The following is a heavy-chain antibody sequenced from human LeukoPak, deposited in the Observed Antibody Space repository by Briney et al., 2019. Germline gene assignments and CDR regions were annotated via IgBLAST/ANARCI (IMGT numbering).Heavy chain of an antibody. V-gene: IGHV1-8*01. Sequence: GASVKVSCKASGYTFTSYDINWVRQATGQGLEWMGWMNPNSGNTGYAQKFQGRVTMTRNTSISTAYMELSSLRSEDTAVYYCARGTNEVGSWYFDSGWYPAFDYWGQGTLVTVSS. CDR2: MNPNSGNT. CDR3: ARGTNEVGSWYFDSGWYPAFDY. J-gene: IGHJ4*02. CDR1: GYTFTSYD. D-gene: IGHD6-19*01.